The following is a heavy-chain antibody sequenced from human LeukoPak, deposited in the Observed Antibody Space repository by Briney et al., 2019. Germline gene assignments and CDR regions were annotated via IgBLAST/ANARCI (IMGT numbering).Heavy chain of an antibody. CDR3: ASITFGAAPFDY. Sequence: GGSLRLSCAASGFTFSSYSMNWVRQAPGKGLEWVSSISSSSSYIYYADSVKGRFTISRDNAKNSLYLQMNSLRAEDTAVYYCASITFGAAPFDYWGQGTLVTVSS. CDR1: GFTFSSYS. D-gene: IGHD1-14*01. V-gene: IGHV3-21*01. J-gene: IGHJ4*02. CDR2: ISSSSSYI.